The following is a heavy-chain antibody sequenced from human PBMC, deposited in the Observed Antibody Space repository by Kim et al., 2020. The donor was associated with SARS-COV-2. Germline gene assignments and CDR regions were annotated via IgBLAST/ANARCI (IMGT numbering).Heavy chain of an antibody. D-gene: IGHD2-2*01. CDR2: ISYDGSNK. J-gene: IGHJ6*02. Sequence: GGSLRLSCAASGFTFSSYGMHWVRQAPGKGLEWVAVISYDGSNKYYADSVKGRFTISRDNYKNTLYLQMNSLRAEDTAAYYCAKDQDVVGPAPWGPYYYYYGLDVWGQGTTVTVSS. V-gene: IGHV3-30*18. CDR1: GFTFSSYG. CDR3: AKDQDVVGPAPWGPYYYYYGLDV.